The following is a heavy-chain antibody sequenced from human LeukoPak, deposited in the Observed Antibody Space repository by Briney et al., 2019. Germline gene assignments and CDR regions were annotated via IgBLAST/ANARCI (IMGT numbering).Heavy chain of an antibody. V-gene: IGHV1-2*02. CDR3: ARDGYSSYPDDPYYYYYMDV. D-gene: IGHD6-13*01. Sequence: ASVKVSCKASGYTFTGYYMHWVRQAPGQGLEWMGWINPNSGGTNYAQKFQGRVTMTRDTSISTAYMELSRLRSDDTAVYYCARDGYSSYPDDPYYYYYMDVWGKGTTVTVSS. CDR2: INPNSGGT. CDR1: GYTFTGYY. J-gene: IGHJ6*03.